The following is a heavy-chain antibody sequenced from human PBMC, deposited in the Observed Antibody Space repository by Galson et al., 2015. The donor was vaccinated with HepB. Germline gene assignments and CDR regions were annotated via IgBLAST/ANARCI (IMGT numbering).Heavy chain of an antibody. CDR2: ISSSSSYI. J-gene: IGHJ5*02. CDR3: ARQRIAAPGWFDP. V-gene: IGHV3-21*01. Sequence: SLRLSCAASGFTFSSYSMNWVRQAPGKGLEWVSSISSSSSYIYYADSVKGRFTISRDNAKNSLYLQMNSLRAEDTAVYYCARQRIAAPGWFDPWGQGTLVTVSS. D-gene: IGHD6-6*01. CDR1: GFTFSSYS.